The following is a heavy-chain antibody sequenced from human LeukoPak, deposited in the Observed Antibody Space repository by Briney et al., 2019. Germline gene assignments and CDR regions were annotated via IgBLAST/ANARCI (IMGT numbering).Heavy chain of an antibody. D-gene: IGHD3-10*01. V-gene: IGHV1-8*01. CDR2: MNPNSGNT. CDR3: ARAAGIRLGYIDY. J-gene: IGHJ4*02. CDR1: GYTFTSYD. Sequence: ASVKVSCKASGYTFTSYDINWVRQATGQGLEWMGWMNPNSGNTGYTQKFQGRVTITRNTSISTAYMELSSLRSEDTAVYYCARAAGIRLGYIDYWGQGTLVTVSS.